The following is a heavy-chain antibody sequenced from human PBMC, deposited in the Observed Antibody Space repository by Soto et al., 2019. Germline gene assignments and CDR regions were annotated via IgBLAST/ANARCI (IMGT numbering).Heavy chain of an antibody. J-gene: IGHJ5*02. Sequence: EVQLLESGGGLVQPGGSLRLSCAASGFTFSSYAMSWVRQAPGKGLEWVSAISGSGGSTYYADSVKGRFTISRDNSKNTLYLQMNSLRAEDTAVYYCAKDQVKLLAVAAYNWFDPWGQGTLVTVSS. D-gene: IGHD6-19*01. CDR3: AKDQVKLLAVAAYNWFDP. CDR1: GFTFSSYA. CDR2: ISGSGGST. V-gene: IGHV3-23*01.